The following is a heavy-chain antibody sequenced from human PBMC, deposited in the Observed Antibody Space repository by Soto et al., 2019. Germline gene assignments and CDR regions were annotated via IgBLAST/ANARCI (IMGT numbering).Heavy chain of an antibody. CDR3: ATAHRMTLLDRFDS. Sequence: PGGSLRLSCAASGFKFRNYAIHWVRQAPGKGVEWLAVIWFDGSKEYYADSVKGRFTISRDNSKNTVFLHMNSLTADDSGVFSCATAHRMTLLDRFDSWGPGTLVTVSS. J-gene: IGHJ5*01. V-gene: IGHV3-33*01. D-gene: IGHD1-1*01. CDR2: IWFDGSKE. CDR1: GFKFRNYA.